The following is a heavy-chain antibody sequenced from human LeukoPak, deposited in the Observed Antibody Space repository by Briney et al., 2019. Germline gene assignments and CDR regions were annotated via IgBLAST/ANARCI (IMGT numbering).Heavy chain of an antibody. D-gene: IGHD6-6*01. V-gene: IGHV3-43*02. Sequence: GGSLRLSCAAPGFIFSNYDIHWVRQSPGKGLEWVSLISGSGSTTFYADSVRGRFTISRDNTKKSLSLQMNRLRAEDTAFYYCARESETRGWYDDWGQGTLVTVSS. CDR3: ARESETRGWYDD. CDR2: ISGSGSTT. J-gene: IGHJ5*02. CDR1: GFIFSNYD.